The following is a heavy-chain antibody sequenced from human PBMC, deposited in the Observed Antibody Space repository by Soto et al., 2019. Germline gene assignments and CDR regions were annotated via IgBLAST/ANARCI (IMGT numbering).Heavy chain of an antibody. CDR3: ARDKTQDSSSSGYYYGMDV. D-gene: IGHD6-6*01. CDR1: GGTFSSYA. J-gene: IGHJ6*02. CDR2: IIPIFGTA. V-gene: IGHV1-69*01. Sequence: QVQLVQSGAEVKKPWSSVKVSCKASGGTFSSYAISWVRQSPGQGLELMGGIIPIFGTANYAQKFQGRVTITADESTSTFYMELSRLRSEDTAVYYCARDKTQDSSSSGYYYGMDVWCQGTTVTVSS.